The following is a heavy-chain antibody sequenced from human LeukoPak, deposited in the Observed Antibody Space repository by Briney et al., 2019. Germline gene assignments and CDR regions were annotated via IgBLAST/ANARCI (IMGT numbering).Heavy chain of an antibody. J-gene: IGHJ4*02. CDR3: ARGAWSYGLDY. Sequence: SETLSLTCTVSGGSISSYYWSWIRQPPGKGLELIGYIYYSGSTNYNPSLKSRVTISVDTSKNQFSLKLSSVTAADTAVYYCARGAWSYGLDYWGQGTLVTVSS. CDR1: GGSISSYY. CDR2: IYYSGST. D-gene: IGHD5-18*01. V-gene: IGHV4-59*01.